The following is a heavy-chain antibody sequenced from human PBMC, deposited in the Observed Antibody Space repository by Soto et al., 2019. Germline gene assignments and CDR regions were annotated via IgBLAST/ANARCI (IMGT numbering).Heavy chain of an antibody. J-gene: IGHJ5*02. D-gene: IGHD2-21*01. CDR2: MNPNSGNT. CDR1: GYTFTSYD. Sequence: QVQLVPSGAEVKKPGASVKVSCKASGYTFTSYDINWVRQATGQVLEWMGWMNPNSGNTGYAQKFQGRVTMTRNTYISTAYIELSSLKSEYTAVYYCAREVANRFDPWGQGTLVTVSS. V-gene: IGHV1-8*01. CDR3: AREVANRFDP.